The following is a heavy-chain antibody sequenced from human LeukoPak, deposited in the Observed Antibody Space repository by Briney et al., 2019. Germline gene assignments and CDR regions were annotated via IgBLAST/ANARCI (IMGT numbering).Heavy chain of an antibody. CDR2: IYYSGST. Sequence: PSETLSLTCTVSGGSISSSSYYWGWIRQPPGKGLEWIGSIYYSGSTYYNPSLKSRVTISVDTSKNQFSLKLSSVTAADTAVYYCARYSGSYTRVFDYWGQGALVTVSS. CDR3: ARYSGSYTRVFDY. V-gene: IGHV4-39*07. CDR1: GGSISSSSYY. D-gene: IGHD1-26*01. J-gene: IGHJ4*02.